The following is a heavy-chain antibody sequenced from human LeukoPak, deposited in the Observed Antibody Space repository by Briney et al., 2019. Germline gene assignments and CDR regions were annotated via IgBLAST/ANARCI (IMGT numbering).Heavy chain of an antibody. D-gene: IGHD1-1*01. CDR1: GVSISNYY. V-gene: IGHV4-59*08. Sequence: SETLSLTCTVSGVSISNYYWSWIRKPPGKGLEWIGYIYYSGSTNYNASLKSRVTISVDTSKNQVFLNLSSVTAADTAVYYCARHKGYHTSAYDGFLDPWGQGALVTVSS. CDR3: ARHKGYHTSAYDGFLDP. CDR2: IYYSGST. J-gene: IGHJ5*02.